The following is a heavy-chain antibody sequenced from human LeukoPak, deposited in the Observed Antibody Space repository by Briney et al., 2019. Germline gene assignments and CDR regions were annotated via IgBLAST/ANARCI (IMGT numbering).Heavy chain of an antibody. J-gene: IGHJ6*03. Sequence: SETLSLTCVVYGGSFSGYYWSWIRQPPGKGLEWIGEINHSGSTNYNPSLKSRVTISVDTSKNQFSLKLSSVTAADTAVYYCARGPDYYYMDVWGKGTTVTVSS. V-gene: IGHV4-34*01. CDR1: GGSFSGYY. CDR3: ARGPDYYYMDV. CDR2: INHSGST.